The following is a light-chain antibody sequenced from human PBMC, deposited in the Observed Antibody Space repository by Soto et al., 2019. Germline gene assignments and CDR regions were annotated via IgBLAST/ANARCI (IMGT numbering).Light chain of an antibody. CDR2: GAS. J-gene: IGKJ1*01. Sequence: EIVLTQSPGTLSLSPGERATLSCRASQSVSSNYFAWYQQKVGQAPRLLIYGASSRATGIPDRFSGSGSGTDFTLTISRLEPEDSAVYDWQQYGSSPGTGGQGTKVEIK. V-gene: IGKV3-20*01. CDR3: QQYGSSPGT. CDR1: QSVSSNY.